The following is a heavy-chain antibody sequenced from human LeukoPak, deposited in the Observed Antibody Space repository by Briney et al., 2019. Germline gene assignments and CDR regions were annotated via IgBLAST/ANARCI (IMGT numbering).Heavy chain of an antibody. CDR1: GFTFSSYA. J-gene: IGHJ5*02. Sequence: GGSLRLSCAASGFTFSSYAMHWVRQAPGKGLEWVAVISYDGSNKYYADSVKGRFTISRDNSKSTLYLQMNSLRPEDTAVYYCARDVTVTDNCFDPWGQGTLVTVSS. CDR2: ISYDGSNK. CDR3: ARDVTVTDNCFDP. D-gene: IGHD4-17*01. V-gene: IGHV3-30-3*01.